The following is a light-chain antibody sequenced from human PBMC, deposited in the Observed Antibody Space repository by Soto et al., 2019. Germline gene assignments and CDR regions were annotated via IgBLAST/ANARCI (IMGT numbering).Light chain of an antibody. V-gene: IGKV3-15*01. Sequence: IVMTQSPGTLSVSPGERATLSCRASQNIGNKVGWYQQKPGQAPRLLIYGASTRATGIPVRFSGSGSGTEFTLTITSLQSEDSAVYYCQEYNYWNPITFGGGTKVEIK. J-gene: IGKJ4*01. CDR1: QNIGNK. CDR3: QEYNYWNPIT. CDR2: GAS.